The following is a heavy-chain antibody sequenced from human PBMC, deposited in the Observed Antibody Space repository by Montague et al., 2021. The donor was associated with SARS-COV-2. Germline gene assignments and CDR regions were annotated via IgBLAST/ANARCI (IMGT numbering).Heavy chain of an antibody. CDR2: IYHSGST. Sequence: SETLSLTCAVSGGSISSSNWWSWVRQPPGKGLEWIGEIYHSGSTNYNSSLKSRATISVDKSKNQFSLKVSSVTAADTAVYYCDGSSEEEYYFDYWGQGTLVTVSS. CDR1: GGSISSSNW. CDR3: DGSSEEEYYFDY. J-gene: IGHJ4*02. V-gene: IGHV4-4*02. D-gene: IGHD3-22*01.